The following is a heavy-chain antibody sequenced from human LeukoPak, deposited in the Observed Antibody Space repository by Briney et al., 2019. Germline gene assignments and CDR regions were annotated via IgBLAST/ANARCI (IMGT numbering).Heavy chain of an antibody. CDR2: ISGNGVST. V-gene: IGHV3-64*01. CDR1: GFTFSSYA. Sequence: SGGSLRLSRAASGFTFSSYAMYWVRRTPGKGLEYVSVISGNGVSTHYATSVKGRFTISRDNSKNTLYLQMGSLRAEDMAVYYCARDASDIVVVPAAVGPFDLWGQGTLVTVSS. J-gene: IGHJ4*02. D-gene: IGHD2-2*01. CDR3: ARDASDIVVVPAAVGPFDL.